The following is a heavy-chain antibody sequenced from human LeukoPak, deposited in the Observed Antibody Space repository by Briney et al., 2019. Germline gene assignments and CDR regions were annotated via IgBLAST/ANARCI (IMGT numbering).Heavy chain of an antibody. CDR3: ARGVTVFGGAPKGALDI. CDR2: ISASGNT. J-gene: IGHJ3*02. D-gene: IGHD3-3*01. V-gene: IGHV4-61*02. CDR1: GDSLNRGSYY. Sequence: SETLSLTCSVSGDSLNRGSYYWNWIWQPAGKGLEWLGLISASGNTNYNPSLKSRVTISVDASKNQFSLRLTSVTAADTAVYFCARGVTVFGGAPKGALDIWGRGTMVTVSS.